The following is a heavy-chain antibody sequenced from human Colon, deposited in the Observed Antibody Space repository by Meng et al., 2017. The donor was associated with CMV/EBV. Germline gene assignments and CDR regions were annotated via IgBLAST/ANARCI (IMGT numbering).Heavy chain of an antibody. Sequence: GGSLRLSCAASGFSFSSYAMSWVRQAPGKGLEWVSTISGSGGSAYYADSVKGRFTFSRDNFKNTLYLQMSSLRAEDTAVYYCARDMYYFESSGSYWGQGTLVTVSS. CDR2: ISGSGGSA. CDR1: GFSFSSYA. J-gene: IGHJ4*02. D-gene: IGHD3-22*01. CDR3: ARDMYYFESSGSY. V-gene: IGHV3-23*01.